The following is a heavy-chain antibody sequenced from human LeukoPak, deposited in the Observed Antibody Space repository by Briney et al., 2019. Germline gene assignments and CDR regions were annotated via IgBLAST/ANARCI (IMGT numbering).Heavy chain of an antibody. CDR1: GFTVSSYW. Sequence: GGSLRLSCAASGFTVSSYWMSWVRQAPGKGLEWVANIKQDGSEKYYVDSVKGRFTISRDNAKNSLYLQMNSLRAEDTAVYYCAREGKWLVLRGGDNWFDPWGQGTLVTVSS. CDR3: AREGKWLVLRGGDNWFDP. D-gene: IGHD6-19*01. J-gene: IGHJ5*02. V-gene: IGHV3-7*01. CDR2: IKQDGSEK.